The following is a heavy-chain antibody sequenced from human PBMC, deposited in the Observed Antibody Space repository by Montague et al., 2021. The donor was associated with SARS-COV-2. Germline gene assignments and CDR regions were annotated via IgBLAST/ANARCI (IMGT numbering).Heavy chain of an antibody. J-gene: IGHJ5*02. CDR3: APLGFDSRSYYTPHNWFDP. D-gene: IGHD3-10*01. CDR2: IYWDDDE. V-gene: IGHV2-5*02. CDR1: GISLSTSGVG. Sequence: LVNPTQTLTLTCTFSGISLSTSGVGVAWIRQPPGKALEWLALIYWDDDERYSPSMRSRLTITKDTSENQVVLRMTNMDPMDTATYYCAPLGFDSRSYYTPHNWFDPWGQGILVTVSS.